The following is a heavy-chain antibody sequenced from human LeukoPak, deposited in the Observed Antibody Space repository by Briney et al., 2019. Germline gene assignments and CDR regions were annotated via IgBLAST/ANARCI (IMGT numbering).Heavy chain of an antibody. CDR1: GFTFSSFW. D-gene: IGHD6-13*01. Sequence: PGGSLRLSCVASGFTFSSFWMSWVRQAPGKGLEFVANIDQDGSVRNYMDSVKGRFIISRDNAKNSLYLQMDSLRAEDTAVYFCARDPGSSSFDYWGLGTPVTVSS. CDR3: ARDPGSSSFDY. J-gene: IGHJ4*02. V-gene: IGHV3-7*01. CDR2: IDQDGSVR.